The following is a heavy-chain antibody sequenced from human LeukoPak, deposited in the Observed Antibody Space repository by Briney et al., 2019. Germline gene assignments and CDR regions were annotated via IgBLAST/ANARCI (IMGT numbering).Heavy chain of an antibody. CDR1: GFIFSNYG. V-gene: IGHV3-33*01. D-gene: IGHD3-22*01. Sequence: GGSLRLSCAASGFIFSNYGMHWVRQAPGKGLEWVAVIWFDGSNQYHADAVKGRFTISRDNSKNTLYLQMSSLRAEDTALYYCARDDFAGDSSGYIDYWGQGTLVTLSS. CDR2: IWFDGSNQ. J-gene: IGHJ4*02. CDR3: ARDDFAGDSSGYIDY.